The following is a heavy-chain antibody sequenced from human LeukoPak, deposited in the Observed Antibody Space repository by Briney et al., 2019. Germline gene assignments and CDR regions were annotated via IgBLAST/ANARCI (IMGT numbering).Heavy chain of an antibody. V-gene: IGHV3-7*04. CDR3: ARGARGFDY. CDR1: GFTLSSHW. Sequence: QPGGSLRLSCAASGFTLSSHWMTWVRQAPGEGLECVANIKPDGSERHYVDSVKGRFTISRDNAKNSLYLQVNSLRVEDTAVYYCARGARGFDYWGQGTLVTVSS. CDR2: IKPDGSER. J-gene: IGHJ4*02. D-gene: IGHD3-16*01.